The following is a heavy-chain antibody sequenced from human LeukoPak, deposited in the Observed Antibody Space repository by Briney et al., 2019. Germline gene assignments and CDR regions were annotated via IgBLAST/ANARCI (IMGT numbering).Heavy chain of an antibody. Sequence: GGSLRLSFAASGFTVDSYYMGWVRQAPGKGLERVSLIYDGGNTYYADSVKGRFTISRDASKNTLYLQMNSLRAEDTAVYYCARGLPIAMIIEGNYGMDVWGQGTTVTVSS. V-gene: IGHV3-53*01. CDR3: ARGLPIAMIIEGNYGMDV. J-gene: IGHJ6*02. CDR2: IYDGGNT. CDR1: GFTVDSYY. D-gene: IGHD3-22*01.